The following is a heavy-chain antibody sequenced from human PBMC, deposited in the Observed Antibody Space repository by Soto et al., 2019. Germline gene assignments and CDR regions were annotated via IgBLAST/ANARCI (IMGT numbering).Heavy chain of an antibody. CDR3: TRASYYYDSSGYSYAFDI. D-gene: IGHD3-22*01. V-gene: IGHV3-23*01. CDR1: GFTLRNYA. CDR2: ISANDVGT. J-gene: IGHJ3*02. Sequence: PGGSLRLSCEASGFTLRNYAMTRIRQAPGNGLDWVSLISANDVGTYYAESVKARFTISTDNAKNTLYLQMNSLRAEDTAVYYCTRASYYYDSSGYSYAFDIWGQGTMVTVSS.